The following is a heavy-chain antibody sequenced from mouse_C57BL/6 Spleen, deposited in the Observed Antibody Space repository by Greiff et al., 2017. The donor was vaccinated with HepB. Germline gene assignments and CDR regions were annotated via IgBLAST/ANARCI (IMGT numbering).Heavy chain of an antibody. CDR3: AREDYDYDGFAY. V-gene: IGHV5-16*01. J-gene: IGHJ3*01. Sequence: DVQLVESEGGLVQPGSSMKLSCTASGFTFSDYYMAWVRQVPEKGLEWVANINYDGSSTYYLDSLKSRFIISRDNAKNILYLQMSSLKSEDTATYYCAREDYDYDGFAYWGQGTLVTVSA. CDR1: GFTFSDYY. CDR2: INYDGSST. D-gene: IGHD2-4*01.